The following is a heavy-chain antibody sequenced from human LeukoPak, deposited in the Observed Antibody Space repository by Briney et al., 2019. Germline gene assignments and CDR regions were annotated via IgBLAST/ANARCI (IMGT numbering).Heavy chain of an antibody. J-gene: IGHJ6*04. CDR3: ARRLYCSSTSCYRRASGMDV. CDR1: GGSISSSSYY. D-gene: IGHD2-2*01. Sequence: SETLSLTCTVSGGSISSSSYYWGWIRQPPGKGLEWIGSIYYSGSTYYNPSLKSRVTISVDTSKNQFSLKLSSVTAADTAVYYCARRLYCSSTSCYRRASGMDVWGKGTTVTISS. CDR2: IYYSGST. V-gene: IGHV4-39*01.